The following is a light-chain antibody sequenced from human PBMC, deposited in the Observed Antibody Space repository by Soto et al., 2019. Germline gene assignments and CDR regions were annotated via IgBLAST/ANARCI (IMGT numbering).Light chain of an antibody. CDR2: DGS. J-gene: IGKJ1*01. CDR3: QGRSNWPPWT. Sequence: EIVLTQSPATLSLSPGERATLSCRASQSVSSYLAWYQQKPGQAPRLLIYDGSNRATGIPARFSGGGAGTDVPLTISSLEPEDFGVCYCQGRSNWPPWTCGRGTKVEIK. V-gene: IGKV3-11*01. CDR1: QSVSSY.